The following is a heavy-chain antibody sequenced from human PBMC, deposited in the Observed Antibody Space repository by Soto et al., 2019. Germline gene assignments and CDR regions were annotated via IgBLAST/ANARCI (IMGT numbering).Heavy chain of an antibody. D-gene: IGHD6-13*01. CDR2: AQPGHSDT. J-gene: IGHJ5*02. CDR3: ARHGYTSSWYPDP. V-gene: IGHV5-51*01. Sequence: GESLKISCQGSGYRFSSFWIGWVSQKPGKGLEWMGIAQPGHSDTRYSPAFQGHVTISADESTNTAYLQWSSLRASDTAMYFCARHGYTSSWYPDPWGQCTVVTVSS. CDR1: GYRFSSFW.